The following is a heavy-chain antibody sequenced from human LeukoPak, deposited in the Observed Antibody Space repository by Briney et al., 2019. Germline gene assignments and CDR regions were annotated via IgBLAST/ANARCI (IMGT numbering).Heavy chain of an antibody. CDR1: GFTVSSNY. CDR3: ARDLAGYSYGGYYYYGMDV. J-gene: IGHJ6*02. V-gene: IGHV3-66*01. Sequence: GGSLRLSCAASGFTVSSNYMSLVRQAPGEGVGLGPGNYSGGSTYYADSVKGRFTISRDNSKNTLYLQMNSLRAEDTAVYYCARDLAGYSYGGYYYYGMDVWGQGTTVTVSS. D-gene: IGHD5-18*01. CDR2: NYSGGST.